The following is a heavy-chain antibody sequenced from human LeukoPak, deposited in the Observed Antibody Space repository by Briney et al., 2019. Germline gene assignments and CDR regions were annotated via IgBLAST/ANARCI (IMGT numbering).Heavy chain of an antibody. J-gene: IGHJ4*02. Sequence: GASLKISCKAAGYSFTSYWIGWVRRLPGKGMEWMGIIYPGDSDTRYSPSFQGQVTISADKSISTAYLQWSSLKASDTAMYYCARLSGGGHLDYWGQGTLVTVSS. V-gene: IGHV5-51*01. CDR3: ARLSGGGHLDY. CDR1: GYSFTSYW. CDR2: IYPGDSDT. D-gene: IGHD3-10*01.